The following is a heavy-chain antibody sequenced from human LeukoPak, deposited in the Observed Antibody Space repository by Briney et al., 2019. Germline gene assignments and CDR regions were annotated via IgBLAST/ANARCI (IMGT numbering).Heavy chain of an antibody. Sequence: AGSLRLSCAASGFAFTNYAMTWVRQAPGRGLEWVSVISAGGSNTDYADSVKGRFTISRNNSRNTLSLQMNSLRAEDTAIYYCAKDRFDYWGQGTLVTVSS. CDR2: ISAGGSNT. CDR3: AKDRFDY. J-gene: IGHJ4*02. V-gene: IGHV3-23*01. CDR1: GFAFTNYA.